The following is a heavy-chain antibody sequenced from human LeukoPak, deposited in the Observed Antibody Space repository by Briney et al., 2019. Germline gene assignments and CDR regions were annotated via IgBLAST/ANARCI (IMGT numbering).Heavy chain of an antibody. J-gene: IGHJ4*02. CDR2: ISSHKTYI. Sequence: GGSLRLSCAASGFTFSSYSMNWVRQAPGKGLEWVSYISSHKTYIYYADSVKDRFTISRDNAKSSLYLQMNSLRAEDAAVYYCAGIGVAGQFDYWGQGTLVTVSS. V-gene: IGHV3-21*01. CDR1: GFTFSSYS. CDR3: AGIGVAGQFDY. D-gene: IGHD6-19*01.